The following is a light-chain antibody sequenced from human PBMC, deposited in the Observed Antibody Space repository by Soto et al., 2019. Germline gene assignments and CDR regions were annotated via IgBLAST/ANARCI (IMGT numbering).Light chain of an antibody. CDR3: CSYAGTYSYV. CDR2: DVS. J-gene: IGLJ1*01. CDR1: SSDVGAYNY. V-gene: IGLV2-11*01. Sequence: QSALTQPRSVSGSPGQSVTISCTGTSSDVGAYNYVSWYQHHPGKAPKYMIYDVSKRPSGVPDRFSGSKSGNTASLTISGLQAEAEADYYCCSYAGTYSYVFGTGTKLTVL.